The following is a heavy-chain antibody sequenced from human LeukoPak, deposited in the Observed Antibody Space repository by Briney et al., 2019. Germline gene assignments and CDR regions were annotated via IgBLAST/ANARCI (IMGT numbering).Heavy chain of an antibody. J-gene: IGHJ4*02. CDR1: GFTFSSYA. Sequence: GGSLRLSCAASGFTFSSYAMHWVRQAPGKGLEWVAVISYDGSNKYYADSVKGRFTISRDNSKNTLYLQMNSLRAEDTAVYYCASTSRRWLMGYYFGYWGQGTLVTVSS. CDR2: ISYDGSNK. D-gene: IGHD2-15*01. V-gene: IGHV3-30-3*01. CDR3: ASTSRRWLMGYYFGY.